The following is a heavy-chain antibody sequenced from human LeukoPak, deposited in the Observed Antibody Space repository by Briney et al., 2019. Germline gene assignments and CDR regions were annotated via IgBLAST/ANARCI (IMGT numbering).Heavy chain of an antibody. V-gene: IGHV4-34*01. CDR3: ARARVVVAATYLDYYGMDV. D-gene: IGHD2-15*01. Sequence: SETLSLTCAVYGGSFSGYYWSWIRQPPGKGLEWIGEINHSGSTNYNPSLKGRVTKSVDTSKNQFSLKLSSVTAADTAVYYCARARVVVAATYLDYYGMDVWGQGTTVTVSS. CDR1: GGSFSGYY. J-gene: IGHJ6*02. CDR2: INHSGST.